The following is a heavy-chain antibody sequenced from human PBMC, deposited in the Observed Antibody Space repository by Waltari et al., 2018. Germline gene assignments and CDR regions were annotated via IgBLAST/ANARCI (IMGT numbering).Heavy chain of an antibody. CDR1: GFTFSSYS. Sequence: EVQLVESGGGLVKPGGSLRLSCAASGFTFSSYSMNWVRQAPGKGLEWVSSISSSSSYIYYADSVKGRFTISRDNAKNSLYLQMNSLRAEDTAVYYCARDREDYGFFDYWGQGTLVTVSS. CDR2: ISSSSSYI. J-gene: IGHJ4*02. V-gene: IGHV3-21*01. CDR3: ARDREDYGFFDY. D-gene: IGHD4-17*01.